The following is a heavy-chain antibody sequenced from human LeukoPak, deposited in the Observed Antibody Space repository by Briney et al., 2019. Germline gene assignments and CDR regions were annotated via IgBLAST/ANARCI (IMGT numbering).Heavy chain of an antibody. CDR2: INPNSGGT. J-gene: IGHJ6*02. Sequence: ASVKVSCKASGYTFTGYYMHWVRQAPGQGLEWMGRINPNSGGTNYAQKFQGRVTMTRDTSISTAYMELSRLRSDDTAVYYCAITVVPAATWLIYGMDVWGQGTTVTVSS. V-gene: IGHV1-2*06. CDR3: AITVVPAATWLIYGMDV. D-gene: IGHD2-2*01. CDR1: GYTFTGYY.